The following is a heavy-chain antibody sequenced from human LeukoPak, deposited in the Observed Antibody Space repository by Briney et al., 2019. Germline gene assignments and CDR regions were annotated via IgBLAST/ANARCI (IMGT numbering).Heavy chain of an antibody. Sequence: GGSLRLSCAASGFTFSSYAMSWVRQAPGKGLEWVSAISGSGGSTYYADSVKGRFTISRDNSKNTLYLQMNSLRAEDTAVYYCAKDLGELWFGELFPLLFDPWGQGTLVTVSS. CDR3: AKDLGELWFGELFPLLFDP. V-gene: IGHV3-23*01. CDR2: ISGSGGST. D-gene: IGHD3-10*01. CDR1: GFTFSSYA. J-gene: IGHJ5*02.